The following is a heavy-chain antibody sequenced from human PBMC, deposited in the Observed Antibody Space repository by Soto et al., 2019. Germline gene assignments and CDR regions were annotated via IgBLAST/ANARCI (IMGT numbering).Heavy chain of an antibody. CDR2: IIPIFGTA. CDR3: AIGVAWDCSGGSCSRRFDY. V-gene: IGHV1-69*01. Sequence: QVQLVQSGAEVKKPGSSVKVSCKASGGTFSSYAISWVRQAPGQGLEWMGGIIPIFGTANYAQKFQGRVTITADESTSTAYMRLSSLSSEDTAVYYCAIGVAWDCSGGSCSRRFDYWGQGTLDTVSS. J-gene: IGHJ4*02. CDR1: GGTFSSYA. D-gene: IGHD2-15*01.